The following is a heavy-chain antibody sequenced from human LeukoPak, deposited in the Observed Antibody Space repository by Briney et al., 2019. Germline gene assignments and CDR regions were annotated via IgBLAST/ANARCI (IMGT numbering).Heavy chain of an antibody. Sequence: ASVKVSCKASGYTFTSYGISWVRHAPGQGLEWMGWISAYNGNTNYAQKLQGRVTMTTDTSTSTAYMELRSLRSDDTAVYYCAREWMEWQHDAFDIWGQGTMVTVSS. V-gene: IGHV1-18*01. J-gene: IGHJ3*02. D-gene: IGHD3-3*01. CDR2: ISAYNGNT. CDR1: GYTFTSYG. CDR3: AREWMEWQHDAFDI.